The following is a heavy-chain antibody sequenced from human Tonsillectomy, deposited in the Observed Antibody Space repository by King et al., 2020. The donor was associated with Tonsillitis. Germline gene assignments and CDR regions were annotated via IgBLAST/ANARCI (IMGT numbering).Heavy chain of an antibody. V-gene: IGHV4-34*01. J-gene: IGHJ4*02. D-gene: IGHD3-10*01. CDR2: INHSGST. CDR3: ARGLWFGES. Sequence: AQLQQWGAGLLKPSETLSLTCAVYGGSFSGYYWSWIRQPPGKGLEWIGEINHSGSTSYNPSLKSRVTISADTSKNQFSLKLSSVTAADTAVYYCARGLWFGESWGQGTLVTVSS. CDR1: GGSFSGYY.